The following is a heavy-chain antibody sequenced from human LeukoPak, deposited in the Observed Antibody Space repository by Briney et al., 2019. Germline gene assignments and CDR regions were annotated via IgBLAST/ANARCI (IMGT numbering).Heavy chain of an antibody. V-gene: IGHV1-3*01. J-gene: IGHJ4*02. CDR3: ARAECASCYLVDF. D-gene: IGHD2-2*01. CDR2: INAGNSYT. CDR1: GYTFTNYA. Sequence: ASVKVSCKAPGYTFTNYAIHWVRQAPGQRLEWMGWINAGNSYTEYPQNFRDRVTITRDTSANTVYLELSSLRSEDTAVYFCARAECASCYLVDFWGQGTLITVSS.